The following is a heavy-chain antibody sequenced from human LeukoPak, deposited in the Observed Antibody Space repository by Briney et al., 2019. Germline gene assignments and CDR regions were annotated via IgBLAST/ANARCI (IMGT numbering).Heavy chain of an antibody. D-gene: IGHD3-16*02. CDR3: ARAIDYDYVWGSYRPPGFDY. J-gene: IGHJ4*02. V-gene: IGHV1-69*13. CDR2: IIPIFGTA. Sequence: GASVKVSCKASGGTFSSYAISWVRQAPGQGLEWMGGIIPIFGTANYAQKFQGRVTITADESTSTAYMELSSLRSEDTAVYYCARAIDYDYVWGSYRPPGFDYWGQGTLVSVSS. CDR1: GGTFSSYA.